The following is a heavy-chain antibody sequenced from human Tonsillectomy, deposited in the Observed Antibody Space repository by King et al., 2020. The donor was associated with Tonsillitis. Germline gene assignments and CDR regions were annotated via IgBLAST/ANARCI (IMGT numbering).Heavy chain of an antibody. V-gene: IGHV4-31*03. J-gene: IGHJ4*02. CDR1: GVSISSGGYY. CDR3: AGMGYYGSGSYRYYFDY. CDR2: IYYSGST. D-gene: IGHD3-10*01. Sequence: QLQESGPGLVKPSQTLSLTCTVSGVSISSGGYYWSCIRQPPGKGLEWVGHIYYSGSTYYNPSLKSRVTISVGTSKKQFSLKLSSVTAADTAVYYCAGMGYYGSGSYRYYFDYWGQGTLVTVSS.